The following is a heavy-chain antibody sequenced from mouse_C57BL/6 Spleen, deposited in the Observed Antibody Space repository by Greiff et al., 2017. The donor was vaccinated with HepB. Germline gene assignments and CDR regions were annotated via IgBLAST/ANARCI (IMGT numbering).Heavy chain of an antibody. CDR3: ARWRVAYAMDY. CDR2: IYPGSGST. J-gene: IGHJ4*01. V-gene: IGHV1-55*01. Sequence: LVESGAELVKPGASVKMSCKASGYTFTSYWITWVKQRPGQGLEWIGDIYPGSGSTNYNEKFKSKATLTVDTSSSTAYMQLSSLTSEDSAVYYCARWRVAYAMDYWGQGTSVTVSS. D-gene: IGHD1-1*01. CDR1: GYTFTSYW.